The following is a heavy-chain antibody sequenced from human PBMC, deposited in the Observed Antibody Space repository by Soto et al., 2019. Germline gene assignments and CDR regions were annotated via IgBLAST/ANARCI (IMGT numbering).Heavy chain of an antibody. J-gene: IGHJ4*02. CDR1: GGSISSYY. CDR3: ARARGRGYSGYDLGEPHFDY. Sequence: QVQLQESGPGLVKPSETLSLTCTVSGGSISSYYWSWIRQPPGKGLEWIGYIHYSGSTNYNPSLRSRVPISVDTAKNQFSLKLSSVAAADTAVYYCARARGRGYSGYDLGEPHFDYWGQGTLVTVSS. V-gene: IGHV4-59*01. CDR2: IHYSGST. D-gene: IGHD5-12*01.